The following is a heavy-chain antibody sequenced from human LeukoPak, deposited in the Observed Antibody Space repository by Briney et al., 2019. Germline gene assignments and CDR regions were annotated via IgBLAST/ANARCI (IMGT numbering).Heavy chain of an antibody. V-gene: IGHV1-8*01. CDR3: ARGSPKSAVRGKIPDY. J-gene: IGHJ4*02. D-gene: IGHD4-17*01. Sequence: GASVKVSCKASEYTFTSSDINWVRQATGQGLEWMGWMNPNSGNTGYAQKFQGRVSMTTNTSISTAYMELSSLRSEDTAVYYCARGSPKSAVRGKIPDYWGQGSLVTVSS. CDR1: EYTFTSSD. CDR2: MNPNSGNT.